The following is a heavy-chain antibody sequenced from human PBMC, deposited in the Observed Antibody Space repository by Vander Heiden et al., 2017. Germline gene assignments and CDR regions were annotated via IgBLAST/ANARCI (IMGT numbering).Heavy chain of an antibody. CDR1: GFTFSTYT. J-gene: IGHJ4*02. D-gene: IGHD6-13*01. CDR3: ASLAGAGTSDY. V-gene: IGHV3-21*01. CDR2: INSTSSYI. Sequence: EVQLVESGGGLVQPGGSLSLSCAASGFTFSTYTMNWVRQAPGKGLEWVSSINSTSSYIYYADSVKGRFTISRDNAKNSLYLQMNSLRTEDTAVYYCASLAGAGTSDYWGQGTLVTVSS.